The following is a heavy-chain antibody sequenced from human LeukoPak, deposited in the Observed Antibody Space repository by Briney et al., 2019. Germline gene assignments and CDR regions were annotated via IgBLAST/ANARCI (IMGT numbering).Heavy chain of an antibody. CDR1: GGSISNNY. CDR3: ARGFVEMPYFDY. V-gene: IGHV4-59*01. D-gene: IGHD5-24*01. J-gene: IGHJ4*02. Sequence: SETLSLTCTASGGSISNNYWSWIRQPPGKGLEWIGYIYYSGSTNYNPSLKSRVTISVDTSKNQFSLKLSSVTAADTAVYYCARGFVEMPYFDYWGQGTLVTVSS. CDR2: IYYSGST.